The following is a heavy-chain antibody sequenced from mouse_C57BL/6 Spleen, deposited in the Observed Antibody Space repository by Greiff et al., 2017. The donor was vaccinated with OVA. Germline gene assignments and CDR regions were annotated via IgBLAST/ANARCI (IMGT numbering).Heavy chain of an antibody. J-gene: IGHJ2*01. CDR1: GYSITSGYY. Sequence: ESGPGLVKPSPSLSLTCSVTGYSITSGYYWNWIRQFPGNKLEWMGYISYDGSNNYNPSLKNRISITRDTSKNQFFLKLNSVTTEDTATYYCARYGKDYFDYWGQGTTLTVSS. CDR3: ARYGKDYFDY. V-gene: IGHV3-6*01. D-gene: IGHD2-1*01. CDR2: ISYDGSN.